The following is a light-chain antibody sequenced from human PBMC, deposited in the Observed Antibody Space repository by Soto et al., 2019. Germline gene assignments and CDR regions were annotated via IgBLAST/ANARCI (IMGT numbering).Light chain of an antibody. J-gene: IGLJ1*01. CDR1: SSDVGDYIY. Sequence: SVLTQPRSVSGSPVQSVTISCTGTSSDVGDYIYVSWYQQHPGKAPKLMIYDVTKRPSGVPDRFSGSKSGNTASLTISGLQAEDEADYYCCSYAGSYTYVFGTGTKVTVL. CDR3: CSYAGSYTYV. CDR2: DVT. V-gene: IGLV2-11*01.